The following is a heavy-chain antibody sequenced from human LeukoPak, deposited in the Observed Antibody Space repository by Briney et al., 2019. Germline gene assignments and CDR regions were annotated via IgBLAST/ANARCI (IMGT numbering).Heavy chain of an antibody. CDR3: AGGNYGSGSYYKLPLDY. CDR2: INHSGST. J-gene: IGHJ4*02. CDR1: GGSFSGYY. D-gene: IGHD3-10*01. Sequence: SETLSLTCAVYGGSFSGYYWSWIRQPPGKGLEWIGEINHSGSTYYNPSLKSRVTISVDTSKNQFSLKLSSVTAADTAVYYCAGGNYGSGSYYKLPLDYWGQGTLVTVSS. V-gene: IGHV4-34*01.